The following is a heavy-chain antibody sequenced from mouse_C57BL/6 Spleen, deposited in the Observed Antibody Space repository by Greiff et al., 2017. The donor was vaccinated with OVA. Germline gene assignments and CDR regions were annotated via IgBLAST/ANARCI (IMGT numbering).Heavy chain of an antibody. Sequence: EVHLVESGGGLVKPGGSLKLSCAASGFTFSDYGMHWVRQAPEKGLEWVAYISSGSSTIYYADTVKGRFTISRDNAKNTLFLQMTSLRSEDTAMYYCARVITTVEEGFAYWGQGTLVTVSA. CDR3: ARVITTVEEGFAY. V-gene: IGHV5-17*01. CDR1: GFTFSDYG. D-gene: IGHD1-1*01. CDR2: ISSGSSTI. J-gene: IGHJ3*01.